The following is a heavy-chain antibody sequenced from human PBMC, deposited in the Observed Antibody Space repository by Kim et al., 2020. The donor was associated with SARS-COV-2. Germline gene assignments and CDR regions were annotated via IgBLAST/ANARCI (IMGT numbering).Heavy chain of an antibody. V-gene: IGHV4-34*01. CDR2: INHSGST. J-gene: IGHJ6*02. CDR1: GGSFSGYY. CDR3: ARDRYSSGWYPKYTYGMDV. D-gene: IGHD6-19*01. Sequence: SETLSLTCAVYGGSFSGYYWSWIRQPPGKGLEWIGEINHSGSTNYNPSLKSRVTISVDTSKNQFSLKLSSVTAADTAVYYCARDRYSSGWYPKYTYGMDVWGQGTTVTVSS.